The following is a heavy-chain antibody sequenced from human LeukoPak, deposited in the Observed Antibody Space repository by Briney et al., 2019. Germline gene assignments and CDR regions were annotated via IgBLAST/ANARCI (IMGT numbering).Heavy chain of an antibody. D-gene: IGHD3-3*01. Sequence: GGSLRLSCAASGFTFSDYSMNWVRQAPGKGLEWVSYISSSSSTMYYADSVKGRFTISRDNAKKSLYLRMDSLRAEDTAVYYCAKESAYYDFWSGYPPYAFDIWGQGTMVTVSS. J-gene: IGHJ3*02. CDR2: ISSSSSTM. CDR3: AKESAYYDFWSGYPPYAFDI. CDR1: GFTFSDYS. V-gene: IGHV3-48*01.